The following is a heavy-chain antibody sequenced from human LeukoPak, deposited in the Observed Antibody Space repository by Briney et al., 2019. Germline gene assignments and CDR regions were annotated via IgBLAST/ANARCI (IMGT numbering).Heavy chain of an antibody. CDR3: ARSTDWFDP. CDR1: GGSISSHY. V-gene: IGHV4-59*11. CDR2: IYYSGST. Sequence: SETLSLTCTVSGGSISSHYWSWTRQPPGKGLEWIGYIYYSGSTNYNPSLKSRVTISVDTSKNQFSLKLSSVTAADTAVYYCARSTDWFDPWGQGTLVTVSS. J-gene: IGHJ5*02.